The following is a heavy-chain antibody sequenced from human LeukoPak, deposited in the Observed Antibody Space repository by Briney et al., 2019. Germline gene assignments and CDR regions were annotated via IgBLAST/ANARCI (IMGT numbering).Heavy chain of an antibody. V-gene: IGHV3-74*01. D-gene: IGHD2-2*01. J-gene: IGHJ4*02. Sequence: PGGSLRLSCVVSGFTFSRYWMHWVRQTPGKGLVWVSRIKGDGNSLSYAASVEGRFTISRDNAKNTVSLQMNSLRAEDTGVYYCAKALLSDYSSSGDYWGQGTLVTVSS. CDR2: IKGDGNSL. CDR1: GFTFSRYW. CDR3: AKALLSDYSSSGDY.